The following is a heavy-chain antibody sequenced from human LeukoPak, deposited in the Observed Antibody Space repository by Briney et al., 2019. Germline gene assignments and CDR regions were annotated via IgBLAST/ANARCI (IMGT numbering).Heavy chain of an antibody. V-gene: IGHV1-69*13. CDR3: ASATYYYDSSGYFG. CDR2: IIPIFGTA. Sequence: GASVKVSCKASGGTFSSYAISWVRQAPGQGLEWMGGIIPIFGTANYAQKFQGRVTITADEPTSTAYMELSSLRSEDTAVYYCASATYYYDSSGYFGWGQGTLVTVSS. CDR1: GGTFSSYA. J-gene: IGHJ4*02. D-gene: IGHD3-22*01.